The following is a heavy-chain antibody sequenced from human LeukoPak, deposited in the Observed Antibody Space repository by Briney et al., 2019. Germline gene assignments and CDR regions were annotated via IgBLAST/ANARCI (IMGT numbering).Heavy chain of an antibody. CDR1: GGTISSSSYY. J-gene: IGHJ3*02. CDR2: IYYSGST. V-gene: IGHV4-39*07. D-gene: IGHD5-18*01. CDR3: ARDLSGGYNDMGHI. Sequence: SETLSLTCTVSGGTISSSSYYWGGIRQPPGKGLEWIGSIYYSGSTYYNPSLKSRVTISLDTSKNQFSLKLSSVTAADTAVYYCARDLSGGYNDMGHIWGQGPMVTVSS.